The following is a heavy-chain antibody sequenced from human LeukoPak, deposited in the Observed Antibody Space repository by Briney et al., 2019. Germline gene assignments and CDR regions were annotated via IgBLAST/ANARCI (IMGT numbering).Heavy chain of an antibody. CDR2: FYTSGST. D-gene: IGHD1-1*01. J-gene: IGHJ6*03. CDR3: ARDGGTNYYYYYMDV. Sequence: SETLSLTCTVSGGSISSYYWSWIRQPAGKGLEWIGRFYTSGSTKYNPSLRSRVTMSEDTSKNQFSLNLSSVTAADTAVYYCARDGGTNYYYYYMDVWGKGTTVTIS. V-gene: IGHV4-4*07. CDR1: GGSISSYY.